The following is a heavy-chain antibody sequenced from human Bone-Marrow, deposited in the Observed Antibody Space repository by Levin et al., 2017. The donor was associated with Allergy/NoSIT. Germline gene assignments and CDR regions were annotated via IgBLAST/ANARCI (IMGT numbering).Heavy chain of an antibody. CDR3: VVQNTRQPGAKYYYFYYMDV. D-gene: IGHD1-14*01. CDR2: IYWDDDK. CDR1: GFSLNPSGVG. Sequence: SGPTLVKPTQTLTLTCSFSGFSLNPSGVGVGWIRQPPGKAPEWLALIYWDDDKRYSPSLKSRLTITKDTSKNQVVLTMTTMDPVDTATYYFVVQNTRQPGAKYYYFYYMDVWGKGTTVTVSS. J-gene: IGHJ6*03. V-gene: IGHV2-5*02.